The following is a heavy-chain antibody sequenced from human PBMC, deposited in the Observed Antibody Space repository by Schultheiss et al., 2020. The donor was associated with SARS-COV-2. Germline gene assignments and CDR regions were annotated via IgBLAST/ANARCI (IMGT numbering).Heavy chain of an antibody. V-gene: IGHV4-59*08. CDR2: IYYSGST. CDR3: ASAVVVVTATTDAFDI. Sequence: SETLSLTCTVSGGSISSYYWSWIRQPPGKGLEWIGYIYYSGSTYYNPSLKSLVTISVDTSKNQFSLKLSSVTAADTAVYYCASAVVVVTATTDAFDIWGQGTMVTVSS. CDR1: GGSISSYY. J-gene: IGHJ3*02. D-gene: IGHD2-21*02.